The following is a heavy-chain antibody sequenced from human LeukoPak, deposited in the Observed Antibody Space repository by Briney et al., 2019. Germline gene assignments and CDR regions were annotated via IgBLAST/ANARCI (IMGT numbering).Heavy chain of an antibody. CDR3: ARLLGYCSGGSCYSYYYGMDV. CDR1: GYSFTSYW. Sequence: GESLKISCKGSGYSFTSYWIGWVRQMPGKGLEWMGIIYPGDSGTRYSPSFQGQVTISADKSISTAYLQWSSLKASDTAMYYCARLLGYCSGGSCYSYYYGMDVWGQGTTVTVSS. D-gene: IGHD2-15*01. J-gene: IGHJ6*02. CDR2: IYPGDSGT. V-gene: IGHV5-51*01.